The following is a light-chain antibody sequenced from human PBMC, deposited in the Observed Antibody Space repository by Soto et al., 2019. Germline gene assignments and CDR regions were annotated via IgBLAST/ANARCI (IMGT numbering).Light chain of an antibody. Sequence: QSVLTQPASVSGSPGQSITISCTGTSSDVGGYNHVSWYQHPPGRAPKLILFGVSDRPSGVSHRFSGSKSGNTASLTISGLRVEDVADNYSSEFTTLSIVVSGGGTKLPVL. J-gene: IGLJ2*01. CDR1: SSDVGGYNH. CDR3: SEFTTLSIVV. CDR2: GVS. V-gene: IGLV2-14*01.